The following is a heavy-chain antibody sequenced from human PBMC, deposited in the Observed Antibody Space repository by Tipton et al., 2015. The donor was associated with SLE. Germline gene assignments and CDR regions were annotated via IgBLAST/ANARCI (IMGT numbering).Heavy chain of an antibody. CDR1: GFIFNTFW. CDR2: INSDGSST. V-gene: IGHV3-74*01. J-gene: IGHJ3*02. D-gene: IGHD6-19*01. CDR3: ARAPYSSGPTGAFDI. Sequence: SLRLSCAASGFIFNTFWMSWVRQAPGKGLVWVSRINSDGSSTSYADSVKGRFTISRDNAKNTLYLQMNSLRAEDTAVYYCARAPYSSGPTGAFDIWGQGTMVTVSS.